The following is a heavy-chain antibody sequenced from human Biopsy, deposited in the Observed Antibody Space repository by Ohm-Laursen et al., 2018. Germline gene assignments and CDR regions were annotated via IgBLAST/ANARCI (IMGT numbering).Heavy chain of an antibody. J-gene: IGHJ6*02. V-gene: IGHV4-61*08. Sequence: SDTLSLTCTVSGASVNTFGFYWAWIRQPPGKGLEWIGYIFYSGTTKYNPSLQRRVRLSLDTANNQFSLTLRSVSAADTATYYCARAYYYGAGSFYSPWMEVWGQGTAVSVS. CDR2: IFYSGTT. CDR3: ARAYYYGAGSFYSPWMEV. D-gene: IGHD3-10*01. CDR1: GASVNTFGFY.